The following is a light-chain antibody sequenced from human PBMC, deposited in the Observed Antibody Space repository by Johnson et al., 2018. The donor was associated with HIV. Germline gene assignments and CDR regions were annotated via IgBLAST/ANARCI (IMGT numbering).Light chain of an antibody. CDR3: GTWVGSLSACV. Sequence: QSVLTQPPSVSAAPGQKVTIYCSGSRSNTGRNYASWYQQLPGTAPKLLIYENNKRPSGIPARFSGSKSGTSATLGITGLQPGDEADYYCGTWVGSLSACVFGTGTKVTVL. V-gene: IGLV1-51*02. J-gene: IGLJ1*01. CDR1: RSNTGRNY. CDR2: ENN.